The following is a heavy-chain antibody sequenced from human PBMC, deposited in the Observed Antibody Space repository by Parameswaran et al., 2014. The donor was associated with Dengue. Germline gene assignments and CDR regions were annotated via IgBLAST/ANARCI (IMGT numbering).Heavy chain of an antibody. D-gene: IGHD2-2*02. Sequence: VRQAPGKGLEWVSAISGSGGSTYYADSVKGRFTISRDNSKNTLYLQMNSLRAEDTAVYYCAKDEGDCSSTSCYTYGMDVWGQGTTVTVSS. V-gene: IGHV3-23*01. J-gene: IGHJ6*02. CDR3: AKDEGDCSSTSCYTYGMDV. CDR2: ISGSGGST.